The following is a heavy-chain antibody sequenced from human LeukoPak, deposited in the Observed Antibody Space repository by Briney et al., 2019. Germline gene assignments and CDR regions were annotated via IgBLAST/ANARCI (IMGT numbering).Heavy chain of an antibody. CDR1: GGSFSGYY. D-gene: IGHD6-6*01. CDR2: INHSGST. CDR3: ARGSRYSSSSYRTGYFDY. J-gene: IGHJ4*02. Sequence: SETLSLTCAVYGGSFSGYYWSWIRQPPGKGLEWIGGINHSGSTNYNPSLKSRVTISVDTSKNQYSLKLSSVTAADTAVYYCARGSRYSSSSYRTGYFDYWGQGTLVTVSS. V-gene: IGHV4-34*01.